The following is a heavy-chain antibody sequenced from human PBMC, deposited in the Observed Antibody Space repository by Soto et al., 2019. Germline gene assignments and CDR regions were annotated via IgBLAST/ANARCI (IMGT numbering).Heavy chain of an antibody. D-gene: IGHD6-6*01. CDR3: ARARLSNGDPNIYFFYGLDV. CDR1: GDMFRNSA. CDR2: IIPLFRKT. V-gene: IGHV1-69*01. Sequence: QVQLVQSGAEVKRPGSSVKVPCKASGDMFRNSAFTWVRQAPGQGLEWMGVIIPLFRKTNVAQKFQGRITLTADESTSNIYMELSSLTSEDTSVYYCARARLSNGDPNIYFFYGLDVWGQGTMVTVTS. J-gene: IGHJ6*02.